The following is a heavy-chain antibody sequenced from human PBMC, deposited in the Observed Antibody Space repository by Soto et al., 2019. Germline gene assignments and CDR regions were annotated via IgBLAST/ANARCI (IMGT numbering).Heavy chain of an antibody. CDR1: GYTFTSYG. J-gene: IGHJ5*02. CDR2: INAANGDT. V-gene: IGHV1-3*01. CDR3: VRRHVSATGIDWFDP. Sequence: ASVKFSCTASGYTFTSYGIHWVRQAPGQSLEWMGWINAANGDTKYSPKFQGRVTITRDTSASTAYMELSSLRSEDTAVYYCVRRHVSATGIDWFDPWGQGTLVTVSS. D-gene: IGHD6-13*01.